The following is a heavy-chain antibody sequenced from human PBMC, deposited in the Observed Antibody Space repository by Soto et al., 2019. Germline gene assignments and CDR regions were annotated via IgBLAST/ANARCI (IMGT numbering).Heavy chain of an antibody. Sequence: SETLSLTCTVSGGSLSSYYWSWIRRPPGMGLEWIAPISYSGTTNYNSSLKSRVTISIDTSKNQFSLKFNSVTAADTAVYYCAREGYNFGPFDYWGQGALVTVSS. CDR1: GGSLSSYY. V-gene: IGHV4-59*01. CDR2: ISYSGTT. D-gene: IGHD5-18*01. J-gene: IGHJ4*02. CDR3: AREGYNFGPFDY.